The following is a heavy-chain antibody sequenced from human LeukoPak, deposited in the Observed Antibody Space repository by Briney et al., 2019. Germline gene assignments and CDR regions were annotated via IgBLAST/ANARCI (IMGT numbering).Heavy chain of an antibody. CDR2: IYYSGST. D-gene: IGHD3-22*01. V-gene: IGHV4-39*01. CDR3: ARKSSVVDY. J-gene: IGHJ4*02. Sequence: SETLSLTCTVSGGSISSSSYYWGWIRQPPGKGLEWIGSIYYSGSTYYNPSLKSRVTISVDTSKNQFSLKLSSVTAADTAVYYCARKSSVVDYWGQGTLVTVSS. CDR1: GGSISSSSYY.